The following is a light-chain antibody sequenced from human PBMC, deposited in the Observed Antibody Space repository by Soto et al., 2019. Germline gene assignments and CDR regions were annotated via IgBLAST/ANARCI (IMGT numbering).Light chain of an antibody. CDR3: QQYRGYSRT. CDR2: EAS. J-gene: IGKJ1*01. CDR1: QSISSW. Sequence: DIQMTQSPSTLSASVGDRITIACRASQSISSWLAWYQQKPGEVPKLLIYEASYLVSGVLSRFSGSGSGTDFTLSITSLQPDDFATYYCQQYRGYSRTFGQGTKVDIK. V-gene: IGKV1-5*01.